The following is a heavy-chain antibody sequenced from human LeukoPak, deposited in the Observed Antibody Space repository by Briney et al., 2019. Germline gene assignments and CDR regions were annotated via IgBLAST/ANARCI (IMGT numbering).Heavy chain of an antibody. CDR2: FDPDDGET. CDR1: GYTLTELS. Sequence: ASVTVSYKVSGYTLTELSIHWVRQAPGKGREWMGGFDPDDGETIYAQKFQGRLTMTEDTSTYTAYMELSSLESEDTAMYYCSTESSRFFDWSLSYWGQGTLVTVSS. V-gene: IGHV1-24*01. CDR3: STESSRFFDWSLSY. D-gene: IGHD3-9*01. J-gene: IGHJ4*02.